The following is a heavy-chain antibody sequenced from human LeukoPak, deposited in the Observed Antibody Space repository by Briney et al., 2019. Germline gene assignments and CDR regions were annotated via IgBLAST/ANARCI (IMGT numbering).Heavy chain of an antibody. CDR3: ARESGWLVRYYFDY. CDR2: ISAYNGNT. Sequence: SVKVSCKASGYTFTGYYMHWVRQAPGQGLEWMGWISAYNGNTNYAQKLQGRVTITTDTSTSTAYMELRSLRSDDTAVYYCARESGWLVRYYFDYWGQGTLVTVSS. J-gene: IGHJ4*02. V-gene: IGHV1-18*04. CDR1: GYTFTGYY. D-gene: IGHD6-19*01.